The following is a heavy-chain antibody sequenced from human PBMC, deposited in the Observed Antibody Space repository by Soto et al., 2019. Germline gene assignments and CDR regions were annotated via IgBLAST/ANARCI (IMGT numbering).Heavy chain of an antibody. Sequence: EVQLLESGGGLVQPGGSLRLSCAASGFTFSSYAMSWVRQAPGNGLEWVSAISGSGGSTYYADSVKGRFTISRDNSKNTLYLQMNSLRAEDTAVYYCAKTVYYDFWSGPSRFDYWGQGTLVTVSS. J-gene: IGHJ4*02. V-gene: IGHV3-23*01. CDR2: ISGSGGST. D-gene: IGHD3-3*01. CDR1: GFTFSSYA. CDR3: AKTVYYDFWSGPSRFDY.